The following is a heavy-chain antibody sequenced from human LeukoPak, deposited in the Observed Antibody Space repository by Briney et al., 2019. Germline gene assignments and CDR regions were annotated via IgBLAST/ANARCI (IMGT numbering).Heavy chain of an antibody. J-gene: IGHJ4*02. D-gene: IGHD4-23*01. CDR3: ARVGGQVIDY. CDR2: IYYSGST. V-gene: IGHV4-31*03. Sequence: SETLSLTCTVSGGSISSGGYYWSWIRQHPGKGLEWNGNIYYSGSTYYNPSLKSRVTISVNTSKNQFSLKLSSVTAADTAGYYCARVGGQVIDYWGQGTLVTVSS. CDR1: GGSISSGGYY.